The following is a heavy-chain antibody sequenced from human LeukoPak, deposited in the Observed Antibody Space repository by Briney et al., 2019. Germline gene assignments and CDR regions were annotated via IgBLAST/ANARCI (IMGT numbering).Heavy chain of an antibody. Sequence: SETLSLTCTVSGGSISSDYWSWVRQPPGKGLEWLGYIYYSGSTNYNPSLKSRVTISVDTSKNQFSLKLSSVTAADTAVYYCARDLGGANWFDPWGQGTLVTVSS. J-gene: IGHJ5*02. CDR2: IYYSGST. D-gene: IGHD1-26*01. CDR3: ARDLGGANWFDP. V-gene: IGHV4-59*01. CDR1: GGSISSDY.